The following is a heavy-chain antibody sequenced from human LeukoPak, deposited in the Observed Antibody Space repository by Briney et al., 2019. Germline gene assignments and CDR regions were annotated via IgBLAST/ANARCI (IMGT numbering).Heavy chain of an antibody. CDR2: ISVYNGNT. CDR3: ARMILLLGDVLTVPPRGFDY. V-gene: IGHV1-18*03. Sequence: GASVTVSCKASGYTFTTYGISWVRQAPGQGLEWLGRISVYNGNTNYAQKLQGRVTMTTDTSTSTAYMELRSLRSDDMAVYYCARMILLLGDVLTVPPRGFDYWGQGTLVTVSS. D-gene: IGHD3-9*01. CDR1: GYTFTTYG. J-gene: IGHJ4*02.